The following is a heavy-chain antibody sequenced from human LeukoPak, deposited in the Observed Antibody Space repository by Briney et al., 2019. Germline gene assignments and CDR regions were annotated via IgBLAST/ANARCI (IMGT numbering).Heavy chain of an antibody. CDR1: GFTFSSYS. V-gene: IGHV3-48*04. Sequence: PGGSLRLSCAASGFTFSSYSMNWVRQAPGKGLEWVSYISSSSSTIYYADSVKGRFTISRDNAKNSLFLQMNSLRAEDTAVYYCASRSYYDSSGARPIIWGQGTMVTVSS. D-gene: IGHD3-22*01. J-gene: IGHJ3*02. CDR3: ASRSYYDSSGARPII. CDR2: ISSSSSTI.